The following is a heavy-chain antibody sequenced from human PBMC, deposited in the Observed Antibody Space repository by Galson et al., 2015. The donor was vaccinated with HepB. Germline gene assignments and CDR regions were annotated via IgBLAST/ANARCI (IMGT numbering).Heavy chain of an antibody. CDR2: IYSDGVT. CDR3: ARDRATFSCDSGGFCGYYGLDV. Sequence: SLRLSCAASGLIVSSNYMTWVRQAPGKGLEWVSSIYSDGVTYYTDSVKGRFTISRDTSKNHLYLQMNNLRGEDTAVYFCARDRATFSCDSGGFCGYYGLDVWGQGITVAVSS. J-gene: IGHJ6*02. V-gene: IGHV3-66*01. D-gene: IGHD2-15*01. CDR1: GLIVSSNY.